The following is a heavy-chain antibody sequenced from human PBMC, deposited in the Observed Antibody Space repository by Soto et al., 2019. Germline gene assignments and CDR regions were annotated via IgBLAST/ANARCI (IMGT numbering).Heavy chain of an antibody. CDR1: GFTVSSNY. Sequence: EVQVVETGGGLIQPGGSLRLSCAVSGFTVSSNYMSRVRQPPGKGPEWVSDIYSGGSTYYADSVKGRFTISRDNSKNTLYLQMNSLRAEDTAVYYCARERDGHNPNWFDLWGQGTLVTVSS. CDR3: ARERDGHNPNWFDL. V-gene: IGHV3-53*02. D-gene: IGHD2-8*01. CDR2: IYSGGST. J-gene: IGHJ5*02.